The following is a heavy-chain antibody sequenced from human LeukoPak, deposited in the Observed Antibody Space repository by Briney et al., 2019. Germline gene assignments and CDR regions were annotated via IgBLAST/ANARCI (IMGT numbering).Heavy chain of an antibody. CDR3: ARAPMTTVTTARGAFDI. J-gene: IGHJ3*02. Sequence: SETLSLTCTVSGGSISSSSYYWGWIRQPPGKGLEWIGSIYYSGSTYYNPSLKSRVTIPVDTSKNQFSLKLSSVTAADTAVYYCARAPMTTVTTARGAFDIWGQGTMVTVSS. D-gene: IGHD4-17*01. CDR1: GGSISSSSYY. V-gene: IGHV4-39*01. CDR2: IYYSGST.